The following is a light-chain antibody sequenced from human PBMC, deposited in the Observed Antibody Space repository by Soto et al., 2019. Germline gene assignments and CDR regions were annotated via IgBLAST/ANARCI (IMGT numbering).Light chain of an antibody. J-gene: IGKJ5*01. CDR2: KAS. V-gene: IGKV1-5*03. CDR1: QTIISW. CDR3: QQYKSYST. Sequence: DIQMTQAPSTLSGSVGGRVTITCRASQTIISWLAWYQQKPGKAPKLLIYKASTLKSGVPSRLSGSGSGTEFTLTISSMKPDDSATYYCQQYKSYSTFGQGTRLEIK.